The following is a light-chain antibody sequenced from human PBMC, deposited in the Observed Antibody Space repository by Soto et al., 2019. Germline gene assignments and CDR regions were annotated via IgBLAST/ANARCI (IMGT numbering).Light chain of an antibody. CDR2: DNN. J-gene: IGLJ2*01. CDR1: SSNIGNNY. Sequence: QSVLTQPPSVSAAPGQKVTISCSGSSSNIGNNYVFWYQQLAGTAPKLLIYDNNKRPSGIPDRFSGSKSGTSATLGITGLQTGDKADYYCGTWDSSLSAVVFGGGTKLTVL. V-gene: IGLV1-51*01. CDR3: GTWDSSLSAVV.